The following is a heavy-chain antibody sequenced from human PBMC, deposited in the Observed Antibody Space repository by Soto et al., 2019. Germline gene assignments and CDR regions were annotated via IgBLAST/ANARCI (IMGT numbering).Heavy chain of an antibody. CDR2: ISGSGGST. V-gene: IGHV3-23*01. CDR3: AKAAAAGTFNFAY. J-gene: IGHJ4*02. D-gene: IGHD6-13*01. CDR1: GLTFSSYA. Sequence: GGSMRLSCAACGLTFSSYAMGGVRQAPGKGLEWVSAISGSGGSTYYADSVKGRFTISRDNSKTTLYLQMNSLRAEDTAVYYCAKAAAAGTFNFAYWGQGTLVPVSS.